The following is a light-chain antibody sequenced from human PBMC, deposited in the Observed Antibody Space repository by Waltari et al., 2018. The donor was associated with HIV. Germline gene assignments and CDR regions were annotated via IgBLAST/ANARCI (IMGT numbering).Light chain of an antibody. J-gene: IGKJ1*01. Sequence: IVLTQSPGTLSLSPGERATFSCRASQSVSSDLAWYDQRPGQAPRLLIYGASTRATGIPDMFSGSGSGTDFTLTINSLEPEDFAVYYCQHYTSSPTWTFGQGTKVEIK. V-gene: IGKV3-20*01. CDR1: QSVSSD. CDR3: QHYTSSPTWT. CDR2: GAS.